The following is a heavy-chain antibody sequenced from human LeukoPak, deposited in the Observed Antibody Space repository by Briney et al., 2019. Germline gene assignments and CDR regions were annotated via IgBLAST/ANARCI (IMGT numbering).Heavy chain of an antibody. D-gene: IGHD4-23*01. V-gene: IGHV3-53*05. J-gene: IGHJ4*02. Sequence: GGCLRLSCAASGFSVGNNYVTWVRQPPGKGLEWVSVIYTDGSTYYADSVKGRFIISRDSSKNTLYLQMNSLRAEDTAVYYCTDAVAGWGQGTLVTVSS. CDR2: IYTDGST. CDR3: TDAVAG. CDR1: GFSVGNNY.